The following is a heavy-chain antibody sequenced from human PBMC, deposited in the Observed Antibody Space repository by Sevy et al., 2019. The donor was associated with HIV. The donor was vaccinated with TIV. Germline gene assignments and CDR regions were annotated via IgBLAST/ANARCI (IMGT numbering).Heavy chain of an antibody. CDR1: GFTVSSNY. J-gene: IGHJ6*02. Sequence: GGSLRLSCAASGFTVSSNYMSWVRQAPGKGLRWVQVIYSGGTTYYADSVKGRFTISRDNSKNTLYLQMNNLRAEDTAVYYCAREREFTIFGVLIEYGMDVWGQGTTVTVSS. V-gene: IGHV3-53*01. CDR3: AREREFTIFGVLIEYGMDV. D-gene: IGHD3-3*01. CDR2: IYSGGTT.